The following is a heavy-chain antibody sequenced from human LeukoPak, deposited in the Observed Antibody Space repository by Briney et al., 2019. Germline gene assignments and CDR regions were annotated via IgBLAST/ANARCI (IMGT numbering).Heavy chain of an antibody. CDR2: ISYDGSNK. CDR3: AKTTEVYTFDY. D-gene: IGHD5/OR15-5a*01. CDR1: GFTFSSYG. Sequence: PGGSLRLSCAASGFTFSSYGMHWVRQAPGKGLEWVAVISYDGSNKYYADSVKGRFTISRDNSKNTLYLQMNSLRTEDTAVYYCAKTTEVYTFDYWGQGTLVTVSS. V-gene: IGHV3-30*18. J-gene: IGHJ4*02.